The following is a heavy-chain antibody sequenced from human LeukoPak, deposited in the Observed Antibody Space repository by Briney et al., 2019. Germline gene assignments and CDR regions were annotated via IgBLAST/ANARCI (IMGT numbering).Heavy chain of an antibody. D-gene: IGHD3/OR15-3a*01. V-gene: IGHV3-11*05. CDR1: GFLFSAYY. CDR2: IGFSSIGYSSDHL. Sequence: KPGGSLRLSCAASGFLFSAYYMTWIRQAPGKGLEWVSSIGFSSIGYSSDHLKYAGSVKGRFTISRDNAKNSLFLQMDSLRAEDTAVYFCAREDFFTPHSWGQGTLVTVSS. CDR3: AREDFFTPHS. J-gene: IGHJ4*02.